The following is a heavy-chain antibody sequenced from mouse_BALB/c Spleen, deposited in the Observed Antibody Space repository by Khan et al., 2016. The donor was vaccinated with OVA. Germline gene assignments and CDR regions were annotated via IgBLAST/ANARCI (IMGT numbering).Heavy chain of an antibody. CDR2: IFPGSGNT. D-gene: IGHD2-2*01. Sequence: QVQLQQSGAELMKPGASVKISCKATGYTFSSYWIEWVKQRPGHGLEWIGDIFPGSGNTNFNEKFRDKVTFTADSSSNTAYMQLSSLTSEDSAVYYCARGGYGGFAYWGQGTLV. J-gene: IGHJ3*01. CDR1: GYTFSSYW. V-gene: IGHV1-9*01. CDR3: ARGGYGGFAY.